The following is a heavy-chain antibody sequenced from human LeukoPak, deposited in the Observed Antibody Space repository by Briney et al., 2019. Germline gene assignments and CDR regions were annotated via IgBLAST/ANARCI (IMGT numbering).Heavy chain of an antibody. Sequence: GGSLRLSCAASGFTFSSYGMHWVRQAPGKGLEWVAFIRYDGSNKYYADSVKGRFTISRDNSKNTLYLQMNSLRAEDTAVYYCARSARTGIAVAGYAFDIWGQGTMVTVSS. CDR1: GFTFSSYG. V-gene: IGHV3-30*02. D-gene: IGHD6-19*01. CDR2: IRYDGSNK. CDR3: ARSARTGIAVAGYAFDI. J-gene: IGHJ3*02.